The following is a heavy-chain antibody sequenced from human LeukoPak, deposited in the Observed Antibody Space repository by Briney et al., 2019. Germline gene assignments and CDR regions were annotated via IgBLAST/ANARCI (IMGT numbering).Heavy chain of an antibody. J-gene: IGHJ5*02. V-gene: IGHV1-2*02. CDR3: ARDIVSVPIARGFGP. Sequence: GASVKVSCEASGYSFTNYYIHWVRQAPGRGLEWMGWIHPNSGDTKSAQNLQGRVTMTRDTSITTAYMELSSLRSDDTAVYYCARDIVSVPIARGFGPWGQGTLVTVSS. CDR2: IHPNSGDT. CDR1: GYSFTNYY. D-gene: IGHD2-2*01.